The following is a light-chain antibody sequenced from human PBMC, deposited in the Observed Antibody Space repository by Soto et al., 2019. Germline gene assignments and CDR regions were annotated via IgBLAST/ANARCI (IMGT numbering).Light chain of an antibody. CDR2: DAS. V-gene: IGKV3-11*01. Sequence: EIVLTQSPATLSLSPGERATLSCRASQSVSSYLAWYQQKPGQAPRLLIYDASNRATGIPARFRVSGSGTDFTLTTSSLEPEDFAGYYCQQRSNWPPLTFGGGTKVEIK. CDR1: QSVSSY. J-gene: IGKJ4*01. CDR3: QQRSNWPPLT.